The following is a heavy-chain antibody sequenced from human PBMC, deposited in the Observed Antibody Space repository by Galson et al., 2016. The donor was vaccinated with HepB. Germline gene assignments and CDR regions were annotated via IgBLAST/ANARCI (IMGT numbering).Heavy chain of an antibody. CDR1: GFTLGNYH. CDR3: AKVSDRANNGYSGAFDS. Sequence: SLRLSCAASGFTLGNYHMTWVRQAPGKGLEWVSTISTLEPHYRDSVAGRFTISRDISENTLHLQMSRLRADDTAIYYCAKVSDRANNGYSGAFDSWGQGTLVTVSS. CDR2: ISTLEP. J-gene: IGHJ4*02. V-gene: IGHV3-23*01. D-gene: IGHD3-22*01.